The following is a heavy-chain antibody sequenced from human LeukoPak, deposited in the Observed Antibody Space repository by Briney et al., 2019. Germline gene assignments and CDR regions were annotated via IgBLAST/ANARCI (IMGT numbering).Heavy chain of an antibody. CDR2: ISGSGGST. V-gene: IGHV3-23*01. CDR1: GFTFSSYA. Sequence: GGSLRLSCAASGFTFSSYAMSWVRQAPGKGLEWVSAISGSGGSTYYADSVKGRFTISRDNSKNTLYLQMNSLRAEDTAVYYCAKGPPITIFGVVITPFDYWGQGTLATVSS. D-gene: IGHD3-3*01. CDR3: AKGPPITIFGVVITPFDY. J-gene: IGHJ4*02.